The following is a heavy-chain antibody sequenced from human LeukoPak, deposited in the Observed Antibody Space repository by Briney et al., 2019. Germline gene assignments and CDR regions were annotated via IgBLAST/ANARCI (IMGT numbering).Heavy chain of an antibody. J-gene: IGHJ4*02. CDR3: ARAPPYYDILTGYPPGPYYFDY. CDR1: GGSISSYY. CDR2: PYYGGST. Sequence: KPSETLSLTCTVSGGSISSYYWSWIRQPPGKGLEWIGYPYYGGSTNYNPSLKSRVTISVDTSKNQFSLKLSSVTAADTAVYYCARAPPYYDILTGYPPGPYYFDYWGQGTLVTVSS. D-gene: IGHD3-9*01. V-gene: IGHV4-59*01.